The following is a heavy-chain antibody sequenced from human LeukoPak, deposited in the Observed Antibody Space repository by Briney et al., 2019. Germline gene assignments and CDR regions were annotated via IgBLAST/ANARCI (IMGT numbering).Heavy chain of an antibody. Sequence: GASVKVSCKVSGYTFTGYQMHWVRQAPGQGLEWMAWINPYSGGTNYAQKFQGRVTMTRDTSISTAYMELNSLRSDDTAVYYCARVGNIAGNWFDPWGQGTLVTVSS. D-gene: IGHD6-13*01. CDR3: ARVGNIAGNWFDP. J-gene: IGHJ5*02. CDR1: GYTFTGYQ. V-gene: IGHV1-2*02. CDR2: INPYSGGT.